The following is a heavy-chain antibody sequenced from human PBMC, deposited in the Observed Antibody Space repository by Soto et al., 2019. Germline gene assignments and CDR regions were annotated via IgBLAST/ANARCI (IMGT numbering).Heavy chain of an antibody. D-gene: IGHD3-3*01. CDR3: ARGGQSRITIFGVVISWFDP. CDR1: GFTFSDYY. CDR2: ISSSGSTI. Sequence: GSLRLSCAASGFTFSDYYMSWIRQAPGKGLEWVSYISSSGSTIYYADSVKGRFTISRDNAKNSLYLQMNSLRAEDTAVYYCARGGQSRITIFGVVISWFDPWGQGTLVTVSS. V-gene: IGHV3-11*01. J-gene: IGHJ5*02.